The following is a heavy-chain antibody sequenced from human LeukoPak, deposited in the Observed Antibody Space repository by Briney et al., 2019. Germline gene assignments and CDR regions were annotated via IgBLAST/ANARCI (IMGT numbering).Heavy chain of an antibody. Sequence: SETLSLTCTVSGGSISSYYWSWVRRPAGKGLEWIGRIYTSGGTNYNPSLKSRVTMSVDTSKNQFSLKLSSVTAADTAVYYCARDFGWSYYYDSSGYLDYWGQGTLVTVSS. CDR2: IYTSGGT. CDR3: ARDFGWSYYYDSSGYLDY. CDR1: GGSISSYY. J-gene: IGHJ4*02. D-gene: IGHD3-22*01. V-gene: IGHV4-4*07.